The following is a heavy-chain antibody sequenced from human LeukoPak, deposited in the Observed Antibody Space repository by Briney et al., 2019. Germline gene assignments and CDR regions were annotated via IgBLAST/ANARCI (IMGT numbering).Heavy chain of an antibody. CDR2: ISSSSSTI. Sequence: GGSLRLSCAASGFTFSSYSMNWVRQAPGKGLEWVSYISSSSSTIYYADSVKGRFTISRDNAKNSLYLQMNSLRAEDTAVYYCAKDRQYYYDSSGYYGYWGQGTLVTVSS. V-gene: IGHV3-48*01. D-gene: IGHD3-22*01. CDR3: AKDRQYYYDSSGYYGY. CDR1: GFTFSSYS. J-gene: IGHJ4*02.